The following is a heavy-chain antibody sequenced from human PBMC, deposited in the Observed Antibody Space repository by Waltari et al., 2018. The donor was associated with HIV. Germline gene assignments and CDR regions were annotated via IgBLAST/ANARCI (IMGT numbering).Heavy chain of an antibody. J-gene: IGHJ4*02. Sequence: DVQLVESGGGLVKPGGSLSLSCAASGCTLCRYIMTWVRQAPGKGLACVASIASSSPTYIYYADSVRGRFTISRDNAKNSLYLQMNNLRAEDTAVYYCAGEMATVYVDYWGQGTLVTVSS. D-gene: IGHD5-12*01. V-gene: IGHV3-21*01. CDR1: GCTLCRYI. CDR2: IASSSPTYI. CDR3: AGEMATVYVDY.